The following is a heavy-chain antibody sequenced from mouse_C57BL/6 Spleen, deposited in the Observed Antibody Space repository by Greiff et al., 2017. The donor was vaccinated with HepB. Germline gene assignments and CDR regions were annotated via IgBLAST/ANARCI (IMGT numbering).Heavy chain of an antibody. Sequence: EVQRVESGGDLVKPGGSLKLSCAASGFTFSSYGMSWVRQTPDKRLEWVATISSGGSYTYYPDSVKGRFTISRDNAKNTLYLQMSSLKSEDTAMYYCARQDHYYGSSDWYFDVWGTGTTVTVSS. CDR3: ARQDHYYGSSDWYFDV. V-gene: IGHV5-6*01. CDR2: ISSGGSYT. CDR1: GFTFSSYG. D-gene: IGHD1-1*01. J-gene: IGHJ1*03.